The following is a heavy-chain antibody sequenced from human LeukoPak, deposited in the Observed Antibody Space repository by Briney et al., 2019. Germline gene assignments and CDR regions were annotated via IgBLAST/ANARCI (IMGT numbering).Heavy chain of an antibody. CDR2: IKSKTDGGTT. D-gene: IGHD2-21*02. CDR3: TTETTDDHIVVVTAENDY. J-gene: IGHJ4*02. Sequence: GGSLRLSCAASGFTFSNAWMSWVRQAPGKGLEWVGRIKSKTDGGTTDYAAPVKGRFTISRDDSKNTLYLQMNSLKTEDTAVYYCTTETTDDHIVVVTAENDYWGQGTLVTVSS. CDR1: GFTFSNAW. V-gene: IGHV3-15*01.